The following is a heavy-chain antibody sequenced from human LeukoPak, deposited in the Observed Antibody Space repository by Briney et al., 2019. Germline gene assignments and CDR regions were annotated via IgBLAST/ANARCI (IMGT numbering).Heavy chain of an antibody. CDR2: ISYEGSTK. Sequence: GRSLRLSCAASGFTFSRYGMHWVHQAPGKGLEWVAVISYEGSTKDFADSVKGRFTISRDNSKNTLYLQMNSPRAEDTAVYYCARAAGDYYDSSGFDYWGQGILVTVSS. CDR3: ARAAGDYYDSSGFDY. J-gene: IGHJ4*02. V-gene: IGHV3-30*03. D-gene: IGHD3-22*01. CDR1: GFTFSRYG.